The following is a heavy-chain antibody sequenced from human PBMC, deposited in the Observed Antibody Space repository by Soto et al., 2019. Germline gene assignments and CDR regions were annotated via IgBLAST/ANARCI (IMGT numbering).Heavy chain of an antibody. CDR1: GGSISTYY. V-gene: IGHV4-59*01. CDR3: ARESAGSHKNNWFDP. CDR2: IHYSGST. J-gene: IGHJ5*02. Sequence: QVQLQESGPGLVKPSETLSLTCTVSGGSISTYYWSWIRQPPGKGLEWIGYIHYSGSTYFNPSLTSRVTMSLDMSRNQLSLQLKSVTAADTAVYYCARESAGSHKNNWFDPWGQGTLVTVSS. D-gene: IGHD3-10*01.